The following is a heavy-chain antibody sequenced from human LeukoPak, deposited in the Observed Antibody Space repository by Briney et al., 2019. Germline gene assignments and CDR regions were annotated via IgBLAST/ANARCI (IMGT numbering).Heavy chain of an antibody. CDR3: VRERFHGSGAPKFDF. CDR2: IYSGGST. Sequence: GSLRLSCAASGFTVSSNYMSWVRQAPGKGLEWVSVIYSGGSTYYADSVKGRFTISRDNAKNSLHLQVNSLRAEDTAVYYCVRERFHGSGAPKFDFWGQGTLVTVSS. D-gene: IGHD3-10*01. CDR1: GFTVSSNY. J-gene: IGHJ4*02. V-gene: IGHV3-53*01.